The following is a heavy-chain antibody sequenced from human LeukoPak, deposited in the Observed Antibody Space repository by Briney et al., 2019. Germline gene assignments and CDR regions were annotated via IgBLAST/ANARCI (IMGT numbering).Heavy chain of an antibody. J-gene: IGHJ6*02. CDR3: ARDAQDIVVVPAAIQTRYYYGMDV. CDR1: GYTFTSYY. D-gene: IGHD2-2*02. CDR2: INPSGGST. Sequence: GASVKVSCKASGYTFTSYYMHWVRQAPGQGLEWMGIINPSGGSTSYAQKFQGRVTMTRDTSTSTVYMELSRLRSDDTAVYYCARDAQDIVVVPAAIQTRYYYGMDVWGQGTTVTVSS. V-gene: IGHV1-46*01.